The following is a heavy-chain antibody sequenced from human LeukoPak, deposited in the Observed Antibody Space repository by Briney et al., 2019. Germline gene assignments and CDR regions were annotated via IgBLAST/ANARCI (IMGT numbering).Heavy chain of an antibody. D-gene: IGHD2-2*01. J-gene: IGHJ4*02. CDR1: GFTFSSYW. Sequence: GGSLRLSCAASGFTFSSYWMSWVRQAPGKGLEWVANINQDESEKYYVDSVKGRFTISRDNVKNSLYLQMNSLRAEDTAVYYCARESLYCSSTSCPSGYWGQGTLVTVSS. CDR3: ARESLYCSSTSCPSGY. V-gene: IGHV3-7*01. CDR2: INQDESEK.